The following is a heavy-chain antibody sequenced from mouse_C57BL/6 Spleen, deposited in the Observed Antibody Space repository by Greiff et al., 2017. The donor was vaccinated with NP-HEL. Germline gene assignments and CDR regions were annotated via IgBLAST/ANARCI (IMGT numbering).Heavy chain of an antibody. CDR1: GFTFGDYY. V-gene: IGHV5-12*01. D-gene: IGHD3-3*01. J-gene: IGHJ4*01. CDR2: ISNGGGST. CDR3: ARHGTGYAMDY. Sequence: EVKLVESGGGLVQPGGSLKLSCAASGFTFGDYYMYWVRQTPEKRLEWVAYISNGGGSTYYPDTVKGRFTISRDNAQNTLYLQMSRLKSEDTAMYYCARHGTGYAMDYWGQGTSVTVSS.